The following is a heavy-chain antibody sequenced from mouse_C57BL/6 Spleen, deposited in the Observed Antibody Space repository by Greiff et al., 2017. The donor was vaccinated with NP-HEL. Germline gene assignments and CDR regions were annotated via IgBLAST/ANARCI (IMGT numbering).Heavy chain of an antibody. J-gene: IGHJ4*01. V-gene: IGHV1-55*01. Sequence: QVQLQQPGAELVKPGASVKMSCKASGYTFTSYWITWVKQRPGQGLEWIGDIYPGSGSTSYNEKFKSKATLTVDTSSSTAYMQLSSLTSEDSAVYYCARGATTVVATYYYAMDYWGQGTSVTVSS. CDR2: IYPGSGST. CDR3: ARGATTVVATYYYAMDY. D-gene: IGHD1-1*01. CDR1: GYTFTSYW.